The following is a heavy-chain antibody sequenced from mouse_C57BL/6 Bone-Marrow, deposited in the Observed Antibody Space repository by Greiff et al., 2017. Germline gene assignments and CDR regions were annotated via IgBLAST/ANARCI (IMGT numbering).Heavy chain of an antibody. Sequence: EVQLQESGPGLVKPSQSLSLTCSVTGYSITSGYYWNWIRQFPGNKLEWMGYISYDGSNNYNPSLKNRISITRDTSKNQFFLKLNSVTTEDTATYYCARGGGQGFAYWGQGTLVTVSA. J-gene: IGHJ3*01. D-gene: IGHD3-3*01. CDR3: ARGGGQGFAY. CDR2: ISYDGSN. CDR1: GYSITSGYY. V-gene: IGHV3-6*01.